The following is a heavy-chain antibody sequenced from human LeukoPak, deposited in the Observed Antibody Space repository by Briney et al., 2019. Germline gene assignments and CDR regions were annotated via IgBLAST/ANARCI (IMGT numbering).Heavy chain of an antibody. V-gene: IGHV3-15*01. CDR1: GFIFSNAW. CDR3: AKAIAAAGAKYGMDV. Sequence: PGGSLRLSCAASGFIFSNAWMTWVRQAPGKGLEWVGRIKSKTDGGTTDYAAPVKGRFTISRDDSKNTLYLQMNSLKTEDTALYYCAKAIAAAGAKYGMDVWGQGTTVTVSS. D-gene: IGHD6-13*01. CDR2: IKSKTDGGTT. J-gene: IGHJ6*02.